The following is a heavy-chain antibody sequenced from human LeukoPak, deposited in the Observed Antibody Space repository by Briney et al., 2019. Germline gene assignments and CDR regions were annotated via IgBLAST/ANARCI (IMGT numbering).Heavy chain of an antibody. J-gene: IGHJ4*02. Sequence: GRSLRLSCAASGFTFSSYAMHWVRQAPGKGLEWVALISYDGSNKYYAGSVKGRFTISRDNSKNTLYLQMNSLRSEDTAVYYCARDPSYSGYDSLDYWGQGTLVTVSS. D-gene: IGHD5-12*01. CDR2: ISYDGSNK. CDR1: GFTFSSYA. V-gene: IGHV3-30*04. CDR3: ARDPSYSGYDSLDY.